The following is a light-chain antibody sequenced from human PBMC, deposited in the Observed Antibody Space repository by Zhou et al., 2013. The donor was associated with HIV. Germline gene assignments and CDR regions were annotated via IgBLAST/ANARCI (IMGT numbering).Light chain of an antibody. V-gene: IGKV3-11*01. Sequence: EIVLTQSPATLSLSPGERATLSCRASQNISSYLAWYLQKPGQAPRLLIFDASNRATGIPARFSGSGSGTDFTLTISNLQPEDFATYSCQQLNSYPLTFGGGTKVEIK. J-gene: IGKJ4*01. CDR2: DAS. CDR3: QQLNSYPLT. CDR1: QNISSY.